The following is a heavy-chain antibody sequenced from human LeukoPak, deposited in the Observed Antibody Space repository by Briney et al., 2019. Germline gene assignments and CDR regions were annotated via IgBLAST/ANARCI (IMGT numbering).Heavy chain of an antibody. Sequence: ASVKVSCKASGYTFTGYYMHWVRQAPGQGLEWMGWINPNSGGTNYAQKFQGRVTMTRDTSISTAYMELSRLRSDDTAVYYCARELGMAVRGYYYYMDVWGKGTTVTVSS. D-gene: IGHD7-27*01. CDR2: INPNSGGT. CDR3: ARELGMAVRGYYYYMDV. J-gene: IGHJ6*03. V-gene: IGHV1-2*02. CDR1: GYTFTGYY.